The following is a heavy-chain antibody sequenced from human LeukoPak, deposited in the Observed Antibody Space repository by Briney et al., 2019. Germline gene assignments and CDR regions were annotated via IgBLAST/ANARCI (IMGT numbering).Heavy chain of an antibody. Sequence: SVKVSCKASGYTFASYAISWVRQAPGQGLEWMGGIIPIFGTANYAQKFQGRVTITADESTSTAYMELSSLRSEDTAVYYCAREPPPGCSSTSCYEDNWFDPWGQGTLVTVSS. CDR1: GYTFASYA. J-gene: IGHJ5*02. D-gene: IGHD2-2*01. CDR3: AREPPPGCSSTSCYEDNWFDP. V-gene: IGHV1-69*13. CDR2: IIPIFGTA.